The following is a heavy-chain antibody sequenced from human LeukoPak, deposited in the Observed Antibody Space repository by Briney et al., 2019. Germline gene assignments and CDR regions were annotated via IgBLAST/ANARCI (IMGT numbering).Heavy chain of an antibody. CDR3: ARGNDWELNCLDY. Sequence: SETLSLTCAVYGGSFGGYYWSWIRQPPGKGLEWIGEINHSGSTNYNPSLKSRVTISVDTSKNQFSLKLSSVTAADTAVYYCARGNDWELNCLDYWGQGTLVTVSS. V-gene: IGHV4-34*01. D-gene: IGHD1-26*01. J-gene: IGHJ4*02. CDR2: INHSGST. CDR1: GGSFGGYY.